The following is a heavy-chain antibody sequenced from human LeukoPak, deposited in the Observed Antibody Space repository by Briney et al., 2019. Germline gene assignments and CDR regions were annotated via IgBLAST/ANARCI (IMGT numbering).Heavy chain of an antibody. Sequence: SETLSLTCIVSGGSISSYYWSWLRQPPGKGLEWMGYIYYSGSTNYKPSLKSRVTISRDTSKNQFSLKLSTVTAADTAVYYCARGDQPLKPDRWCQGTVVTVSS. D-gene: IGHD2-2*01. CDR1: GGSISSYY. J-gene: IGHJ4*02. V-gene: IGHV4-59*01. CDR2: IYYSGST. CDR3: ARGDQPLKPDR.